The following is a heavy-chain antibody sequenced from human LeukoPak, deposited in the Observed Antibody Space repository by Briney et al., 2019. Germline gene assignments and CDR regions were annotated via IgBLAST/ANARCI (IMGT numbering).Heavy chain of an antibody. Sequence: GGSLRPSCALSGFTFSSYWMSWVRQAPGTGLEWVANIKQDGSEKYYVDSVKGRFTISRDNAKNSLYLQMNSLRAEDTAVYYCARAQTTVTSRNWFDPWGQGTLVTVSS. V-gene: IGHV3-7*03. CDR1: GFTFSSYW. CDR3: ARAQTTVTSRNWFDP. J-gene: IGHJ5*02. D-gene: IGHD4-17*01. CDR2: IKQDGSEK.